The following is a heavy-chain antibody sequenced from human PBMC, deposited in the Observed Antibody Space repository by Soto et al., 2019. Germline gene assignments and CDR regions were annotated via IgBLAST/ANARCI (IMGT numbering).Heavy chain of an antibody. CDR1: GGSVSSGSYY. J-gene: IGHJ6*02. Sequence: QVQLQESGPGLVKPSETLSLTCTVSGGSVSSGSYYWSWIRQPPGKGLEWIGYIYYSGSTNYNPSLKRRVTISVDPTKNRFSLKLSSVTAADTAVYYCARDRASYYYDSTPSYGMDGWGQGTTVTVSS. CDR3: ARDRASYYYDSTPSYGMDG. CDR2: IYYSGST. V-gene: IGHV4-61*01. D-gene: IGHD3-22*01.